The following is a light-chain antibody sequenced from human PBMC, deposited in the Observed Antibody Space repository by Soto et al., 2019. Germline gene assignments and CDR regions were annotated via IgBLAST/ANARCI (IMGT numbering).Light chain of an antibody. V-gene: IGLV2-14*03. CDR2: NVY. CDR3: SSGDDSLNGVI. Sequence: QSALTQPASVSGSPGQSITISCTGTSSDVGAYNFVSWHQQHPGKAPKLMIYNVYDRPSGISYRFSGSKSGNTASLTISGLQGEDEADYYCSSGDDSLNGVIFGGGTKVTVL. CDR1: SSDVGAYNF. J-gene: IGLJ2*01.